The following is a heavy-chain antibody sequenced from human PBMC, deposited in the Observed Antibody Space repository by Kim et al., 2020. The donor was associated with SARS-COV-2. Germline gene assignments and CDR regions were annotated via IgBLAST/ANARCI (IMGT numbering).Heavy chain of an antibody. D-gene: IGHD3-10*01. CDR2: IWYDGSNK. J-gene: IGHJ3*02. CDR1: GFTFSSYG. V-gene: IGHV3-33*06. Sequence: GGSLRLSCAASGFTFSSYGMHWVRQAPGKGLEWVAVIWYDGSNKYYADSVKGRFTISRDNSKNTLYLQMNSLRAEDTAVYYCAKGAGLLWFGESEAFDIWGQGTMVTVSS. CDR3: AKGAGLLWFGESEAFDI.